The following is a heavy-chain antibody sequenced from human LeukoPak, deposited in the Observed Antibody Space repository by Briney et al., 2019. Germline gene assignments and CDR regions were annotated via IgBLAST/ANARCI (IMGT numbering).Heavy chain of an antibody. CDR3: ARASPRRIDP. CDR1: GGSISSGGYS. D-gene: IGHD1-14*01. Sequence: SQTLSLTCTVPGGSISSGGYSWSWIRQHPGKGLEWIGYIYYSGSTYYNPSLKSRVTISVDTSKNQFSLKLSSVTAADTAVYYCARASPRRIDPWGQGTLVTVSS. V-gene: IGHV4-31*03. CDR2: IYYSGST. J-gene: IGHJ5*02.